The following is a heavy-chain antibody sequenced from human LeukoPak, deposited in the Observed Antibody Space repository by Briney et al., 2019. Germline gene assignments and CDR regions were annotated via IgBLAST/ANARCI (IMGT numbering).Heavy chain of an antibody. CDR1: GGSISSYY. V-gene: IGHV4-59*01. CDR3: ASSATWSGYYHVDY. CDR2: IYYSGST. D-gene: IGHD3-3*01. J-gene: IGHJ4*02. Sequence: SETLSLTCTVSGGSISSYYWSWIRQPPGKGLEWIGYIYYSGSTNYNPSLKSRVTISADTSKNQFSLKLSSVTAADTAVYYCASSATWSGYYHVDYWGQGTLVTVSS.